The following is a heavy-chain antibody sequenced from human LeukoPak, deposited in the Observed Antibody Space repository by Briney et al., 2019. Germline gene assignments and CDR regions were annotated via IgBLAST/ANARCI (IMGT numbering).Heavy chain of an antibody. CDR1: GFTFSNAW. CDR2: IKSKTDGGTT. D-gene: IGHD4-11*01. CDR3: TTYVGAYSNWGDYYYYYMDV. J-gene: IGHJ6*03. Sequence: GGSLRLSCAASGFTFSNAWMSWVRQAPGKGLEWVGRIKSKTDGGTTDYAAPVKGRFTISRDDSKNTLYLQMNSLKTEDTAVYYCTTYVGAYSNWGDYYYYYMDVWGKGTTVTVSS. V-gene: IGHV3-15*01.